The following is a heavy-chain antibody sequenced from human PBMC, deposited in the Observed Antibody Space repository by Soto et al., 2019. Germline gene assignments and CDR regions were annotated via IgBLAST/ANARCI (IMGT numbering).Heavy chain of an antibody. Sequence: PSETLSLTCAVYGGSFSGYYWSWIRQPPGKGLEWIGEINHSGSTNYNPSLKSRVTISVDTSKNQFSLKLSSVTAADTAVYYCARGRYDCWSGHPNYFDYWGQGTLVTVSS. V-gene: IGHV4-34*01. CDR2: INHSGST. CDR1: GGSFSGYY. CDR3: ARGRYDCWSGHPNYFDY. D-gene: IGHD3-3*01. J-gene: IGHJ4*02.